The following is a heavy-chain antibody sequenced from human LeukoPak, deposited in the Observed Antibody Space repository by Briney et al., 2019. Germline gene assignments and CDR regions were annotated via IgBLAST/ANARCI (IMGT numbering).Heavy chain of an antibody. CDR1: GGSFSGYY. D-gene: IGHD2-2*01. Sequence: PSETLSLTCAVYGGSFSGYYWSWIRQPPGKGLEWIGEINHSGSTNYNPSLKSRVTISVDTSKNQFSLKLSSVTAADTAVYYCARHVGYCSSTSCQYYFDYWGQGTLVTVSS. CDR2: INHSGST. V-gene: IGHV4-34*01. CDR3: ARHVGYCSSTSCQYYFDY. J-gene: IGHJ4*02.